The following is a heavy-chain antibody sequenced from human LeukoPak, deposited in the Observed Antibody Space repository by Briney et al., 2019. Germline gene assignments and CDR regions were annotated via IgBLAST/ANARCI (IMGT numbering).Heavy chain of an antibody. V-gene: IGHV4-34*01. CDR1: GGSFSGYY. J-gene: IGHJ4*02. CDR3: ARGQIAVAGANFDY. CDR2: INHSGST. Sequence: PSETLSLTCAVYGGSFSGYYWSWIRQPPGKGLEWIGEINHSGSTNYNPSLKSRVTISVDTSKNQFSLKLSSVTAAYTAVYYCARGQIAVAGANFDYWGQGTLVTVSS. D-gene: IGHD6-19*01.